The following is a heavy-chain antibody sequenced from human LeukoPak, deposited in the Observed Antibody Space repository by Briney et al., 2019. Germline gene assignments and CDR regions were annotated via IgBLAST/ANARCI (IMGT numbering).Heavy chain of an antibody. CDR2: INHSGST. V-gene: IGHV4-34*01. CDR3: ARAWSRYYDSSGYYYGRGWFDP. J-gene: IGHJ5*02. Sequence: SETLSLTCAAYGVSFSGYYWSWIRQPPGKGLEWIGEINHSGSTNYNPSLKSRVTISVDTSKNQFSLKLSSVTAADTAVYYCARAWSRYYDSSGYYYGRGWFDPWGQGTLVTVSS. CDR1: GVSFSGYY. D-gene: IGHD3-22*01.